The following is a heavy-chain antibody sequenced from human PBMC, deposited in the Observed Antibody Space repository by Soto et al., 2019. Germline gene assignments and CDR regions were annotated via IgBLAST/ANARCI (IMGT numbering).Heavy chain of an antibody. Sequence: PSETMSLTCTVSGGSISRGDYYWSCIRKAPGKGLEWIGYIYYSGSTYYNPSLKSRVTISLETSKNQFSLKLSSVTAADTAVYYCARGGSYYDFWSGDSCSVWSWFDPWGQGTLVTVS. CDR1: GGSISRGDYY. D-gene: IGHD3-3*01. CDR3: ARGGSYYDFWSGDSCSVWSWFDP. J-gene: IGHJ5*02. CDR2: IYYSGST. V-gene: IGHV4-30-4*01.